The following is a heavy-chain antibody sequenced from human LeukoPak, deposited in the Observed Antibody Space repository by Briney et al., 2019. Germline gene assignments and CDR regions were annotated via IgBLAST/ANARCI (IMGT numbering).Heavy chain of an antibody. CDR1: GGSISSSNW. CDR2: IYHSGST. V-gene: IGHV4-4*02. D-gene: IGHD2-15*01. CDR3: ARILYCSGGSCYPGKYYFDY. J-gene: IGHJ4*02. Sequence: PSGTLSLTCAVSGGSISSSNWWSWVRQPPGKGLEWIGEIYHSGSTNYNPSLKSRVTISVDKSKNQFSLKLSSVTAADTAVYYCARILYCSGGSCYPGKYYFDYWGQGTLVTVSS.